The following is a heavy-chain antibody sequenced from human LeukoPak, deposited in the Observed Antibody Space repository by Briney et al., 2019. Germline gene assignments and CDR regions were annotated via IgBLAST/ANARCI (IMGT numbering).Heavy chain of an antibody. CDR1: GGTFSTYT. J-gene: IGHJ5*01. Sequence: ASVKVSCKASGGTFSTYTIAWVRQAPGQGLEWLGGIIPFFGSANYAQKFQGRVTITADESTSTAYMELSSLRSEDTAVYYFATXPTGXTXTGXXYXDSWG. CDR3: ATXPTGXTXTGXXYXDS. V-gene: IGHV1-69*13. D-gene: IGHD1-1*01. CDR2: IIPFFGSA.